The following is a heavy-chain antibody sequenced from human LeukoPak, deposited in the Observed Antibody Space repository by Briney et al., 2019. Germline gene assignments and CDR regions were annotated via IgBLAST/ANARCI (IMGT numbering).Heavy chain of an antibody. J-gene: IGHJ6*03. V-gene: IGHV3-48*03. CDR2: ISSSGSTI. CDR1: GFTFSSYE. D-gene: IGHD3-3*01. CDR3: AKIGRRYDFWTGYYEEEVDYMDV. Sequence: GGSLRLFCAASGFTFSSYEMNWLRQAPGKGLEWVSYISSSGSTIYYAHSVKGRFTISRDNSKDDLYLQMNSLRAEDTAVYYCAKIGRRYDFWTGYYEEEVDYMDVWGKGTTVTVSS.